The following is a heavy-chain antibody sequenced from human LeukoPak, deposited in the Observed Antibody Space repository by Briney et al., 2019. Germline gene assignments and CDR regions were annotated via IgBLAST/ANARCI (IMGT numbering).Heavy chain of an antibody. CDR3: AKLLGGPCSY. D-gene: IGHD7-27*01. CDR2: ISASGAST. V-gene: IGHV3-23*01. J-gene: IGHJ4*02. Sequence: SGGSLRLSCAASGFTFTSYAMSWVRQAPGKGLEWVSAISASGASTYYADSVKGRFTISRDKNTLFLQMNSLRAEDTAVYYCAKLLGGPCSYWGQGTLVTVSS. CDR1: GFTFTSYA.